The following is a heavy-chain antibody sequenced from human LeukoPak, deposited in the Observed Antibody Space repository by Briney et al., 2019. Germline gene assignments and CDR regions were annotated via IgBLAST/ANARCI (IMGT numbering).Heavy chain of an antibody. D-gene: IGHD1-7*01. V-gene: IGHV3-74*01. Sequence: GGSLRVSCAASGFTFSTYWMHWVRQAPGEGLVWVSRINSDDSIINYADSVKGRFTISRDNAKNTLYLQMNSLRAEDTAVYYCARAGNYRFDCWGQGTLVTVSS. CDR1: GFTFSTYW. J-gene: IGHJ4*02. CDR3: ARAGNYRFDC. CDR2: INSDDSII.